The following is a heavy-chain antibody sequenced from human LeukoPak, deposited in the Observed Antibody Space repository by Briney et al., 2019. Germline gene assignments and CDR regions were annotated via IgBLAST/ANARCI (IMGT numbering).Heavy chain of an antibody. D-gene: IGHD3-10*01. J-gene: IGHJ4*02. CDR3: ARAIWFGELLFDY. CDR2: VSFGGGT. Sequence: SETLSLTCTVSGGSISTDYWSWIRQPPGKGLDWIGYVSFGGGTNYNPSLKSRVITSADTSKNQFSLNLTSVTAADTAVYYCARAIWFGELLFDYWGQGTLVTVSS. V-gene: IGHV4-59*01. CDR1: GGSISTDY.